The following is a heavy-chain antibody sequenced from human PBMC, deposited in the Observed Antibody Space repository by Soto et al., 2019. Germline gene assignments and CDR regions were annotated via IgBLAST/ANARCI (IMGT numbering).Heavy chain of an antibody. J-gene: IGHJ4*02. D-gene: IGHD2-15*01. Sequence: PGGSLRLSCEASGFSFSVYGMHWVRQAPGKGLEWVAVIWYDASKQFYAGSVEGRFTISRDNSKATLYLQMNSLRAEDTAVYYCAAWAEGATEVHWGQGTLVTSPQ. CDR1: GFSFSVYG. V-gene: IGHV3-33*01. CDR3: AAWAEGATEVH. CDR2: IWYDASKQ.